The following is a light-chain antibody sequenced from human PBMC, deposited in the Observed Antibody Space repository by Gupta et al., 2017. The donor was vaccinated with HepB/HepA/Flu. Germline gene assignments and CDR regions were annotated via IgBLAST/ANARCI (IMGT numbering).Light chain of an antibody. CDR3: ASFTSSTTLEGV. V-gene: IGLV2-14*03. J-gene: IGLJ3*02. CDR2: DVT. Sequence: QSALTPPASVSGSPGQSLTISCTGCSRDIGGYNYVSWYQQHPGKAPKLIIDDVTTRPSGVSTRFSGSRSGNTASLTISGIQAEDEADYYCASFTSSTTLEGVFGGGTKLSVL. CDR1: SRDIGGYNY.